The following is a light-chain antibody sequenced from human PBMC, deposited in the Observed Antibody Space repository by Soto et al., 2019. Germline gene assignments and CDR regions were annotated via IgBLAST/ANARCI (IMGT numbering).Light chain of an antibody. CDR1: SSDVGAYNF. CDR2: NVY. J-gene: IGLJ1*01. V-gene: IGLV2-14*03. Sequence: QSALTQPASVSGSPGQSITISGTGTSSDVGAYNFVSWHQQHPGKAPKLMIYNVYDRPSGISYRFSGSKSGNMASLTISGLQGEDEADYYCSAYTVSRTYVFGTGTKV. CDR3: SAYTVSRTYV.